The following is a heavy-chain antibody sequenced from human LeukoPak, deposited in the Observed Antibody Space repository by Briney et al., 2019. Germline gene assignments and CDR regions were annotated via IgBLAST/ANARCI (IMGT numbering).Heavy chain of an antibody. D-gene: IGHD6-19*01. Sequence: PGGSLRLSCAASGFTLSTYAMNWVRQAPGKGLEWLSFISFSSSYIYYADSVKGRFTISRDNAKNSLYLQMNSLRAADTAVYYCARDLSYSSGSYDYWGQGTLVTVSS. J-gene: IGHJ4*02. CDR2: ISFSSSYI. CDR3: ARDLSYSSGSYDY. CDR1: GFTLSTYA. V-gene: IGHV3-21*01.